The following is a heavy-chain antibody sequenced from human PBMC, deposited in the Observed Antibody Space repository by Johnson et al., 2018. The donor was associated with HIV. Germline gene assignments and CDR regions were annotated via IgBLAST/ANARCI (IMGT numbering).Heavy chain of an antibody. J-gene: IGHJ3*02. Sequence: VQLVESGGGVVQPGRSLRLSCAASGFTFDDYGMSWVRQAPGKGLEWVSGIYSGGRSYYADSVKGRLTLSRDNSNNTLYPQMNSLRAEDTAVYYCARDVTAGNDAFDIWGQGTMVTVSS. CDR3: ARDVTAGNDAFDI. V-gene: IGHV3-66*02. CDR1: GFTFDDYG. CDR2: IYSGGRS. D-gene: IGHD1-1*01.